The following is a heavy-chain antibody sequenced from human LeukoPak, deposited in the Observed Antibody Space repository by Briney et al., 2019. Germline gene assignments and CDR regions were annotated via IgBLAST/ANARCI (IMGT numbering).Heavy chain of an antibody. CDR2: INHNGST. V-gene: IGHV4-34*01. CDR3: ARAVGYGYHYYYYYMTS. CDR1: GGSFSGYY. D-gene: IGHD5-18*01. J-gene: IGHJ6*03. Sequence: SETLSLTCGVSGGSFSGYYWNWIRQAPGKGLEWIGEINHNGSTSSNPSLKSRVTISVDTSKNQFSLKLGSVTAADTAVYYCARAVGYGYHYYYYYMTSGAKGPRSPSP.